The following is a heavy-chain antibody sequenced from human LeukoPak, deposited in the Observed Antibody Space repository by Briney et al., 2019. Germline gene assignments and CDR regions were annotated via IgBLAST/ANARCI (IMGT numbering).Heavy chain of an antibody. J-gene: IGHJ4*02. CDR3: ARDRGGSYSAIDY. CDR2: ISSSSSTI. Sequence: GGSLRLSCAASGFTFSSYSMNWVRQAPGKGLEWVSFISSSSSTIYYADSVKGRFTISRDNAKNSPYLQMNSLRAEDTAVYYCARDRGGSYSAIDYWGQGTLVTVSS. D-gene: IGHD1-26*01. V-gene: IGHV3-48*04. CDR1: GFTFSSYS.